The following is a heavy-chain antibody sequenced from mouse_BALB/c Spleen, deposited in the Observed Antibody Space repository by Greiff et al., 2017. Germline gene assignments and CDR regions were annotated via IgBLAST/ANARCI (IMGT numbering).Heavy chain of an antibody. V-gene: IGHV5-12*01. J-gene: IGHJ4*01. CDR2: ISNGGGST. CDR1: GFTFSDYY. CDR3: ARLGPNYYAMDY. Sequence: EVKLVESGGGLVKPGGSLKLSCAASGFTFSDYYMYWVRQTPEKRLEWVAYISNGGGSTYYPDTVKGRFTISRDNAKNTLYLQMSSLKSEDTAMYYCARLGPNYYAMDYWGQGTSVTVSS.